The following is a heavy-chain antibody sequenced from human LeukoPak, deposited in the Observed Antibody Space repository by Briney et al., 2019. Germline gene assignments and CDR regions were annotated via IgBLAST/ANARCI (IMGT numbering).Heavy chain of an antibody. CDR1: GYTFTSYH. D-gene: IGHD3-10*01. V-gene: IGHV1-18*04. J-gene: IGHJ4*02. CDR3: ARDYRDVLLWFGELSK. CDR2: ISGYNGKT. Sequence: ASVKVSCKASGYTFTSYHMHWVRQAPGQGLEWMGWISGYNGKTNYAQKLQGRVTMTTDTSTSTAYMELRSLRSDDTAVYYCARDYRDVLLWFGELSKWGQGTLVTVSS.